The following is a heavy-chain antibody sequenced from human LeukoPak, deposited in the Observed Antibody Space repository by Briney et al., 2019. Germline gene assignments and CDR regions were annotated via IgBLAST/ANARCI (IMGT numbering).Heavy chain of an antibody. CDR2: IRYDGSNK. J-gene: IGHJ4*02. V-gene: IGHV3-30*02. CDR1: GFTFSSYS. Sequence: PGGSLRLSCAASGFTFSSYSMNWVRQAPGKGLEWVAFIRYDGSNKYYADSVKGRFTISRDNSKNTLYLQMNSLRAEDTAVYYCAKDLGGSPGYWGQGTLVTVSS. CDR3: AKDLGGSPGY. D-gene: IGHD1-26*01.